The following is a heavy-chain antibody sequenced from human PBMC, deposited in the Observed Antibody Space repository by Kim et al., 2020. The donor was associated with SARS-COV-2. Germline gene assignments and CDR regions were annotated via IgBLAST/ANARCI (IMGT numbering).Heavy chain of an antibody. J-gene: IGHJ4*02. CDR3: ARQGGSGSYFAVY. V-gene: IGHV5-51*01. Sequence: YSPSCQGQVTISADKSISTAYLQWSSLKASDTAMYYCARQGGSGSYFAVYWGQGTLVTVSS. D-gene: IGHD1-26*01.